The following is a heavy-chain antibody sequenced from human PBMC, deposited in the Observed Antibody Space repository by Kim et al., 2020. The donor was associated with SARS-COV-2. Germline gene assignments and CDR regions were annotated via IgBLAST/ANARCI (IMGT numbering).Heavy chain of an antibody. V-gene: IGHV3-7*03. J-gene: IGHJ4*02. Sequence: YVDSVKGRFTISKDKAKKSLLLQMDSLGAEDTAICYCARNYWFYFDYWGQGTPVTVSS. D-gene: IGHD2-8*02. CDR3: ARNYWFYFDY.